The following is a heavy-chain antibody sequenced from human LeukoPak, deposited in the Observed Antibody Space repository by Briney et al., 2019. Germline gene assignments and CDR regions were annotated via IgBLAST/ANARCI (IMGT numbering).Heavy chain of an antibody. CDR3: AKSRPAAETAAEYFQH. D-gene: IGHD2-2*01. CDR2: ISSSSSYI. V-gene: IGHV3-21*01. CDR1: GFTFSSYS. Sequence: PGGSLRLSCAASGFTFSSYSMNWVRQAPGKGLEWVSSISSSSSYIYYADSVKGRFTISRDNAKNSLYLQMNSLRAEDTAVYYCAKSRPAAETAAEYFQHWGQGTLVTVSS. J-gene: IGHJ1*01.